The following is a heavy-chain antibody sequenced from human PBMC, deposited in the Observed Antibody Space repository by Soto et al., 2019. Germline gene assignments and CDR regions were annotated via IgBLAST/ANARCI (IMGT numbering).Heavy chain of an antibody. J-gene: IGHJ6*03. CDR3: AASTAYYYYYMDV. V-gene: IGHV4-34*01. D-gene: IGHD4-4*01. CDR2: INHSGST. Sequence: SETLSLTCAVYGGSFSGYYWSWIRQPPGKGLEWIGEINHSGSTNYNPSLKSRVTISVDTSKNQFSLKLSSVTAADTAVYYCAASTAYYYYYMDVWGKGTTVTAP. CDR1: GGSFSGYY.